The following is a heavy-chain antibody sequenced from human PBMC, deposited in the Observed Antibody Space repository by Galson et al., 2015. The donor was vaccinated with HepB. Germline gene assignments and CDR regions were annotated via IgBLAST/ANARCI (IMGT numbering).Heavy chain of an antibody. J-gene: IGHJ2*01. CDR3: ARGPRDTIFGVVVFYWYFDL. CDR1: GYSFTSYW. V-gene: IGHV5-51*01. D-gene: IGHD3-3*01. CDR2: IYPGDSDT. Sequence: QSGAEVKKPGESLEISCKGSGYSFTSYWIGWVRQMPGKGLEWMGIIYPGDSDTRYSPSFQGQVTISADKSISTAYLQWSSLKASDTAMYYCARGPRDTIFGVVVFYWYFDLWGRGTLVPVSS.